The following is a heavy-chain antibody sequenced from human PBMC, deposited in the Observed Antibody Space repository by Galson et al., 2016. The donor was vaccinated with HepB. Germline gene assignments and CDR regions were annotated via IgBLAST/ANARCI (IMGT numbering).Heavy chain of an antibody. CDR3: ARDPLYTRGGWRNWAHYYFYNMDV. CDR2: VSSDGRNK. V-gene: IGHV3-30*04. J-gene: IGHJ6*01. D-gene: IGHD6-13*01. CDR1: GFTFTSYA. Sequence: SLRLSCAASGFTFTSYAIHWVRQAPGKGLEWLAGVSSDGRNKYYADSVKGRFTISRDKSKKTADLQMSSLRDEDSGVYYCARDPLYTRGGWRNWAHYYFYNMDVWGQGTAVTVPS.